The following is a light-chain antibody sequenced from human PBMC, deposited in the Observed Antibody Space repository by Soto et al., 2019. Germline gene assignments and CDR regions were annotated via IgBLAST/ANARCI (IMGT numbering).Light chain of an antibody. CDR1: SSDVGSYNF. Sequence: QSVLTQPRSVSGSPGQSVTISCTGTSSDVGSYNFVSWHQQHPGKAPKLMIYDVAKRPSGVPDRFSGSKSGNTASLTISGLQAEDEADYYCGTFAGRYSAVVGRGTKVTVL. CDR2: DVA. V-gene: IGLV2-11*01. CDR3: GTFAGRYSAV. J-gene: IGLJ1*01.